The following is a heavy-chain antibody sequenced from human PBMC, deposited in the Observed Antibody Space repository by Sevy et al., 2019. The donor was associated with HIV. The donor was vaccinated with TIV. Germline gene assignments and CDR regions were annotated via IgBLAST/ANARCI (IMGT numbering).Heavy chain of an antibody. J-gene: IGHJ4*02. CDR2: MSPGDSDP. CDR1: AYTFTTHW. D-gene: IGHD6-19*01. V-gene: IGHV5-51*01. CDR3: GRLDSYSIGWSPRYYFDY. Sequence: GESLKISCKGSAYTFTTHWIGWVRQMPGKGLEWMGIMSPGDSDPRYSPSFQGQVTMSVDKSVSTAYLQWHSLETSDTAIYYCGRLDSYSIGWSPRYYFDYWGQGTLVTVSS.